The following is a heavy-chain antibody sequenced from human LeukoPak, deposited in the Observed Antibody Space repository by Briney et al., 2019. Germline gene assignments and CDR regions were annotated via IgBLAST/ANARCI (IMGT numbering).Heavy chain of an antibody. J-gene: IGHJ4*02. CDR3: ARDGRAGSLFAY. D-gene: IGHD6-19*01. CDR1: GGSISSYY. V-gene: IGHV4-59*01. Sequence: SETLSLTCTDSGGSISSYYWSWIRQPPGKGLEWVGYISYSGSTNYSPSLKSRVTISVDTSKNQFSLKLSSVTAADTAIYYCARDGRAGSLFAYWGQGTLVTVSS. CDR2: ISYSGST.